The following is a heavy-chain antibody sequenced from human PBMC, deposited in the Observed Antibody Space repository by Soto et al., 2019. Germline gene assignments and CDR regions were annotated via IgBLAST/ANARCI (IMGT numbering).Heavy chain of an antibody. J-gene: IGHJ4*02. D-gene: IGHD3-22*01. V-gene: IGHV3-23*01. CDR2: ISGSGGST. Sequence: GGSLRLSCAASGFTFSSYAMSWVRQAPGKGLEWVSAISGSGGSTYYADSVKGRFTISRDNSKNTLYLQMNSLRAEDTAVYYCAKVWGADTMIVVVITHLFDYWGQGTLVTVSS. CDR3: AKVWGADTMIVVVITHLFDY. CDR1: GFTFSSYA.